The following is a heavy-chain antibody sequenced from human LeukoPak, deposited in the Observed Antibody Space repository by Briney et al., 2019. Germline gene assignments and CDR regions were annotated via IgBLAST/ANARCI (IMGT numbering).Heavy chain of an antibody. CDR1: GFTFSSYA. V-gene: IGHV3-30*04. D-gene: IGHD5-12*01. CDR3: ARDGYSGYDLYYYYGMDV. J-gene: IGHJ6*04. CDR2: ISYDGSNK. Sequence: GRSLRLSCAASGFTFSSYAMHWVRLAPGKGLEWVAVISYDGSNKYYADSVKGRFTISRDNSKNTLYLQMNSLRAEDTAVYYCARDGYSGYDLYYYYGMDVWGKGTTVTVSS.